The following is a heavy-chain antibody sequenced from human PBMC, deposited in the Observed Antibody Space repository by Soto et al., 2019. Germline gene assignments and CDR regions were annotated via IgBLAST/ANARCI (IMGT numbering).Heavy chain of an antibody. V-gene: IGHV1-2*02. CDR2: INPNSGGT. Sequence: EASVKVSCKASGYTFTGYYMHWVRQAPGQGLEWMGWINPNSGGTNYAQKFQGRVTMTRDTSISTAYMELSRLRSDDTAVYYCAREGLSADYYYYGMDVWGQGTTVTVSS. CDR3: AREGLSADYYYYGMDV. J-gene: IGHJ6*02. D-gene: IGHD2-15*01. CDR1: GYTFTGYY.